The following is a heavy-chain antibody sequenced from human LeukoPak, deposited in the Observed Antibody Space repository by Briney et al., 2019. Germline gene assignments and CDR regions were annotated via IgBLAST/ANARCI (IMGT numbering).Heavy chain of an antibody. D-gene: IGHD1-26*01. CDR3: ARARGADYYYYYGMDV. V-gene: IGHV3-48*04. CDR2: ISSSSSTI. J-gene: IGHJ6*02. CDR1: GFTFSSYS. Sequence: GGSLRLSCAASGFTFSSYSMNWVRQAPGKGLEWVSYISSSSSTIYYADSVKGRFTISRDNAKNSLYLQMNSLRAEDTAVYYCARARGADYYYYYGMDVWGQGTTVTVSS.